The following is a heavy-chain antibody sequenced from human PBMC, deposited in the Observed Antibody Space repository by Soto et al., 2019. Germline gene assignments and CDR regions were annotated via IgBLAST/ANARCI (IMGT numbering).Heavy chain of an antibody. CDR3: AKIKGAITFLHFDT. Sequence: GGSLRLSCVDSTSNLKNYAMAWVRQAPGKGLEWVSALTDTGGSTYYAASVKGRFTISRDNSRNTLFLQMDRLRVDDTAVYYCAKIKGAITFLHFDTWGQGTLVTVSS. J-gene: IGHJ4*02. CDR1: TSNLKNYA. V-gene: IGHV3-23*01. CDR2: LTDTGGST. D-gene: IGHD3-16*01.